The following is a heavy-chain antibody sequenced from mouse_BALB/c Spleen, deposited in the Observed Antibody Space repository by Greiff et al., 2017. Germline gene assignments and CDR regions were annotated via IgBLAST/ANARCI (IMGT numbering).Heavy chain of an antibody. Sequence: VQLKESGGGLVQPGGSLRLSCATSGFTFTDYYMSWVRQPPGKALEWLGFIRNKANGYTTEYSASVKGRFTISRDNSQSILYLQMNTLRAEDSATYYCARDPVRLAMDYWGQGTSVTVSS. V-gene: IGHV7-3*02. D-gene: IGHD2-14*01. CDR1: GFTFTDYY. CDR2: IRNKANGYTT. CDR3: ARDPVRLAMDY. J-gene: IGHJ4*01.